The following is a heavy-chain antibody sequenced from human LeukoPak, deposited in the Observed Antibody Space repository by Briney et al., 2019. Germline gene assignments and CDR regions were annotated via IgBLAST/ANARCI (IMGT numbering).Heavy chain of an antibody. D-gene: IGHD3-22*01. V-gene: IGHV4-59*02. J-gene: IGHJ3*02. CDR2: IYHTGNT. CDR1: GGSVTSSY. Sequence: SETLSLTCTVSGGSVTSSYWSWIRQSPGRELEWIGYIYHTGNTNYNPSLESRVTISVDTSKKQFSLKLTSVAAADTAVYYCARGFYDTRGYSNGFDMWGQGTMVTVSS. CDR3: ARGFYDTRGYSNGFDM.